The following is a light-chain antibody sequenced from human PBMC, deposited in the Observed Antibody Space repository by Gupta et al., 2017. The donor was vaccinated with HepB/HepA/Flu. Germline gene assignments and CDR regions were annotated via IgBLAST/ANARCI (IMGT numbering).Light chain of an antibody. Sequence: DVQLTQSPSFLSASVGDRVTITCRASQGIGSYLAWYQQRPGKALNLLIYAASTMQSGVPSRFSGSGSGTEFTLSISRRQPEDFATYYCQQVNSSPLTFGQGTKVEIK. CDR3: QQVNSSPLT. CDR1: QGIGSY. J-gene: IGKJ1*01. CDR2: AAS. V-gene: IGKV1-9*01.